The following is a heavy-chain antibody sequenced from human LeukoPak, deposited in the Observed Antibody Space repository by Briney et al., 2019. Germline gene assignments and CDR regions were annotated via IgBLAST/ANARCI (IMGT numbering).Heavy chain of an antibody. D-gene: IGHD6-19*01. V-gene: IGHV3-48*02. J-gene: IGHJ4*02. Sequence: GGSLRLSCAASGFTFSSYSMNWVRQAPGEGLEWVSYISSSSRTIYYADSVKGRFTISRDNAKNSLYLHMNSLRDEDTAVYYCARDLPPGSSGWYLGYWGQGTLVTVSS. CDR1: GFTFSSYS. CDR3: ARDLPPGSSGWYLGY. CDR2: ISSSSRTI.